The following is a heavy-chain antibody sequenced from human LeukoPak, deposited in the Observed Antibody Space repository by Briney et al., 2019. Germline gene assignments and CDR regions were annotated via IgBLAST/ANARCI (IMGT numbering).Heavy chain of an antibody. CDR1: GFTFDDYG. D-gene: IGHD4-23*01. CDR2: INWNGGST. V-gene: IGHV3-20*04. J-gene: IGHJ4*02. Sequence: PGGSLRLSCAASGFTFDDYGMSWVRQAPGKGLEWVSGINWNGGSTGYADSVKGRFTISRDNSKNTLYLQMNSLRAEDTAVYYCAKGAEMTTVVTTYFDYWGQGTLVTVSS. CDR3: AKGAEMTTVVTTYFDY.